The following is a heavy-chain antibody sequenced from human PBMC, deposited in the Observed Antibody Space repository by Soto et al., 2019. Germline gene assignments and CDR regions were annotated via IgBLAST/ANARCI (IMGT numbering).Heavy chain of an antibody. J-gene: IGHJ4*02. Sequence: QVQLGQSGAEVKKPGSSVKVSCKTSGDIFSGYSISWVRQAPGQGLEWMGGIIPIFGTTNYAQRFHGRVTITADKSTSTVYMELYSLKSEDTAVYYFARDLGSGYDPGDYWGQGTLVTVSS. CDR1: GDIFSGYS. D-gene: IGHD5-12*01. V-gene: IGHV1-69*14. CDR3: ARDLGSGYDPGDY. CDR2: IIPIFGTT.